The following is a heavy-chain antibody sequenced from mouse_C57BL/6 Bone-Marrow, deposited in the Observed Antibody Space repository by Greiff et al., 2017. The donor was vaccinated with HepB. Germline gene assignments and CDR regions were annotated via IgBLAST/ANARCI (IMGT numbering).Heavy chain of an antibody. Sequence: EVHLVESGGGLVKPGGSLKLSCAASGFTFSDYGMHWVRQAPEKGLEWVAYISSGSSTIYYADTVKGRFTVSRDNAKNTLFLQMTSLRSEDTAMYYCARPEDWNYFDYWGQGTTLTVSS. V-gene: IGHV5-17*01. J-gene: IGHJ2*01. CDR1: GFTFSDYG. CDR3: ARPEDWNYFDY. D-gene: IGHD4-1*01. CDR2: ISSGSSTI.